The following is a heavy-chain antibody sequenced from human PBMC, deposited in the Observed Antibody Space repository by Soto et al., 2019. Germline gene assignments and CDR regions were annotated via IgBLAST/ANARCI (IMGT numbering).Heavy chain of an antibody. Sequence: QVQLQESGPGLVKPSETLSLTCTVSGGSISSYYWTWIRQPPGKGLEWIGYVYYSGGTNYNPSLQSRVTISVDTSKSQFSLNLSSVTAADTAVYYCARNHRYNSGWYESWDQGILVTVSS. J-gene: IGHJ5*01. D-gene: IGHD6-19*01. CDR3: ARNHRYNSGWYES. CDR2: VYYSGGT. CDR1: GGSISSYY. V-gene: IGHV4-59*01.